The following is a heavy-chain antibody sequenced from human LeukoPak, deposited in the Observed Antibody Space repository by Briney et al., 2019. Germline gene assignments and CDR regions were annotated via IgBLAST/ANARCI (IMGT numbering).Heavy chain of an antibody. CDR3: AREGYSYGHGFDY. CDR2: INPSGGST. Sequence: ASVKVSCKASGYTFTSYYMHWVRQAPGQGLEWMGIINPSGGSTSYAQKFQGRVTMTRDMSTSTAYMELSSLRSEDTAVYYCAREGYSYGHGFDYWGQGTLVTVSS. J-gene: IGHJ4*02. V-gene: IGHV1-46*01. CDR1: GYTFTSYY. D-gene: IGHD5-18*01.